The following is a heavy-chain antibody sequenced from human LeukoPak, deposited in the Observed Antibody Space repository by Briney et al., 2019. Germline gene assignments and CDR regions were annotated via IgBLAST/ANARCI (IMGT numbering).Heavy chain of an antibody. CDR3: ARGGEAIDY. CDR1: GFAFSNLA. J-gene: IGHJ4*02. CDR2: ISYDGTTE. V-gene: IGHV3-30-3*01. Sequence: GGSLRLSCAASGFAFSNLAMPWVRQAPGEGLEWVAIISYDGTTEYYADSVQGRFTISRDNSKNTLYLQMNSLRPEDTALYYCARGGEAIDYWGQGTLVTVSS. D-gene: IGHD3-16*01.